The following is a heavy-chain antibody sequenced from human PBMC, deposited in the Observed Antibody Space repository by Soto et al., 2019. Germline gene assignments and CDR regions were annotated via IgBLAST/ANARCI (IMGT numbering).Heavy chain of an antibody. CDR2: IYYSGST. CDR1: GGSISGSSYY. V-gene: IGHV4-39*01. Sequence: SETLSLTCTVSGGSISGSSYYWAWLRQSPAKGLEWIASIYYSGSTYYNPSLKSRVTISVDTSKNQFSLKLSSVTAADTAVYYCARHTPAISISDHWGQGTLVTVSS. D-gene: IGHD2-15*01. J-gene: IGHJ4*02. CDR3: ARHTPAISISDH.